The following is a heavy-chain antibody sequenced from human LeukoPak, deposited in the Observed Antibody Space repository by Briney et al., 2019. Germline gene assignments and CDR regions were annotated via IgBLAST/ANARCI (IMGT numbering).Heavy chain of an antibody. CDR1: SFTFSSYV. CDR3: AKDPGDSWGNAFDI. V-gene: IGHV3-23*01. J-gene: IGHJ3*02. CDR2: VSTTGGST. Sequence: GGSLRLPCGASSFTFSSYVMSWVRQAPGKGLEWVSTVSTTGGSTYYADSVKGRFTISRDNSKDTPYLQMNSLRAEDTAVYYCAKDPGDSWGNAFDIWGQGTMVTVSS. D-gene: IGHD2-15*01.